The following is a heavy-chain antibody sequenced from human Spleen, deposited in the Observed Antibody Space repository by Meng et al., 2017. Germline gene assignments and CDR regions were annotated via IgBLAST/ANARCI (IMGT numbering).Heavy chain of an antibody. CDR3: ARDQQGGFDY. Sequence: QVQLVESGGDVVQPGRFLRLSCAASGFTFSSYAMHWVRQAPGKGLEWVTVISYDGGNKFYADSVKGRFTISRDNSKNTLYLQMTSLGPEDTAMYFCARDQQGGFDYWGQGTLVTVSS. J-gene: IGHJ4*02. CDR1: GFTFSSYA. CDR2: ISYDGGNK. D-gene: IGHD6-13*01. V-gene: IGHV3-30-3*01.